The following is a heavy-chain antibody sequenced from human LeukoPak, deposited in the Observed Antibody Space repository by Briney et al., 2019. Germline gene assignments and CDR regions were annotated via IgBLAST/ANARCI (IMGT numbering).Heavy chain of an antibody. CDR3: TRARGGDY. Sequence: GGSLRLSCVASGFTFSNYWMNWVRQAPGKGLEWVANIKQDGSEKYYVDSVKGRFTISRDNAKNSLYPQMNSLRAEDTAFYYCTRARGGDYWGQGTLVTVSS. D-gene: IGHD3-16*01. CDR1: GFTFSNYW. J-gene: IGHJ4*02. CDR2: IKQDGSEK. V-gene: IGHV3-7*01.